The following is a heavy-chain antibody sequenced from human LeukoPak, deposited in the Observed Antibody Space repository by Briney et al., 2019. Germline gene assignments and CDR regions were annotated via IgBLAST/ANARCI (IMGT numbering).Heavy chain of an antibody. CDR1: GFTFSSYW. CDR2: IKQDGSEK. V-gene: IGHV3-7*01. Sequence: GRSLRLSCAASGFTFSSYWMSWVRQAPGKGLEWVANIKQDGSEKYYVDSVKGRFTISRDNAKNSLYLQMNSLRAEDTAVYYCALRSTDYGDYPRPFQHWGQGTLVTVSS. CDR3: ALRSTDYGDYPRPFQH. D-gene: IGHD4-17*01. J-gene: IGHJ1*01.